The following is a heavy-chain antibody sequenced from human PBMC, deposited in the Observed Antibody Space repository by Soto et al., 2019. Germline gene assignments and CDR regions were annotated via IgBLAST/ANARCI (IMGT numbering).Heavy chain of an antibody. J-gene: IGHJ4*02. Sequence: QVQLVQSGAEVQKPGSSVKVSCTTAGGTISSFPINWVRQAPGQGLEWMGGIIPSDGTAKYAEKFQGRVTITADASSSTAYMDLSSLRSEDTAVYYCARSFTKSRRGGVAFDYWGQGTLLTVSP. CDR3: ARSFTKSRRGGVAFDY. CDR1: GGTISSFP. CDR2: IIPSDGTA. D-gene: IGHD3-3*01. V-gene: IGHV1-69*01.